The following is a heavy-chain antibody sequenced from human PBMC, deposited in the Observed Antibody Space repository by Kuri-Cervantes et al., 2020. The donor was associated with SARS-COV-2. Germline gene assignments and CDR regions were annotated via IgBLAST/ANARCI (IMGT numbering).Heavy chain of an antibody. CDR3: TSNDFWSGYSIF. V-gene: IGHV3-49*04. CDR2: IRSKFFSETR. Sequence: GGSLRLSCTASGFTFGDYAMSWVRQAPGRGLEWVGFIRSKFFSETRQYAASVRDRFTISRDDSKSIAYLQMNSLKTEHTAVYYCTSNDFWSGYSIFWGQGTLVTVSS. D-gene: IGHD3-3*01. CDR1: GFTFGDYA. J-gene: IGHJ4*02.